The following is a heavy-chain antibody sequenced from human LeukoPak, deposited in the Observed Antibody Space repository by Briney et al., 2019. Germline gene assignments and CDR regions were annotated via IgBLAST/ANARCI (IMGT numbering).Heavy chain of an antibody. CDR3: ARVKSPRHQLLSRMINWNAPLSFDY. CDR2: MNPNSGNT. V-gene: IGHV1-8*01. CDR1: GYTFTSYD. Sequence: GASVKVSCKASGYTFTSYDINWVRQATGQGLEWMGWMNPNSGNTGYAQKFQGRVTMTRNTSISTAYMELSSLRSEDTAVYYCARVKSPRHQLLSRMINWNAPLSFDYWGQGTLVTVSS. D-gene: IGHD2-2*01. J-gene: IGHJ4*02.